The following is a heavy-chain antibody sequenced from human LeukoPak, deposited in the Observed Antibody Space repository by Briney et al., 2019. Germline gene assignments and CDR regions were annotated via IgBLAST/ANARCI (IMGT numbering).Heavy chain of an antibody. CDR2: INPNSGGT. J-gene: IGHJ5*02. D-gene: IGHD2-21*02. CDR1: GYTFTGYY. CDR3: ARGGAGNCGGACYLNWFDP. V-gene: IGHV1-2*02. Sequence: ASVKVSCKASGYTFTGYYMHWVRQAPGQGLEWMGWINPNSGGTNYAQKFQGRVTMTRDTSISTAYMELSRLRSDDTAVYYCARGGAGNCGGACYLNWFDPWGQGTLVTVSS.